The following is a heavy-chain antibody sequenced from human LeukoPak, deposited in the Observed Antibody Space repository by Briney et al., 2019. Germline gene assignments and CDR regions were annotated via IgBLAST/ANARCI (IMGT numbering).Heavy chain of an antibody. J-gene: IGHJ6*02. CDR1: GYTFTSYG. CDR3: ARGFDYGDYYYYGMDV. Sequence: ASVKVSCKASGYTFTSYGISWVRQAPGQGLEWMGWISAYNGNTNYAQKLQGRVTMTTDTSTSTAYMELRSLRSDDTAVYHCARGFDYGDYYYYGMDVWGQGTTVTVSS. V-gene: IGHV1-18*01. D-gene: IGHD4-17*01. CDR2: ISAYNGNT.